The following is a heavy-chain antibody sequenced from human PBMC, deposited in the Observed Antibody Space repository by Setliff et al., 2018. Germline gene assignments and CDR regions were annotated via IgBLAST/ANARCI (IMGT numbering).Heavy chain of an antibody. CDR3: ARVPRFTDTRNAFDI. CDR2: IYYSGNT. J-gene: IGHJ3*02. D-gene: IGHD5-18*01. Sequence: PSETLSLTCTVSGGSISSGGYYRSWIRQHPGKGLEWIGYIYYSGNTYYNPSLKSRVTISVDTSKNQFSLKLSSVTAADTAVYYCARVPRFTDTRNAFDIWGQGTMVTVS. CDR1: GGSISSGGYY. V-gene: IGHV4-31*03.